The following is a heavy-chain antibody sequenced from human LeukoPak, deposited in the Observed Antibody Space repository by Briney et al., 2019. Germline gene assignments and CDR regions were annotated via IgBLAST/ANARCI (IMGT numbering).Heavy chain of an antibody. J-gene: IGHJ3*02. Sequence: ASVKVSCKASGYTFTGYYTHWVRQAPGQGLEWMGRINPNSGGTSFAQKFQSRVTMTRDTSITTAYMDLSSLRSDDTAVYYCVKSLRLAAAGASAFDIWGQGTMVTVSS. CDR3: VKSLRLAAAGASAFDI. V-gene: IGHV1-2*06. CDR2: INPNSGGT. D-gene: IGHD6-13*01. CDR1: GYTFTGYY.